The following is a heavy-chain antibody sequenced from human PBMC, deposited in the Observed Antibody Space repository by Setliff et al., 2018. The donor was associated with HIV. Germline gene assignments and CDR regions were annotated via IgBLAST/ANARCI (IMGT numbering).Heavy chain of an antibody. CDR2: INHSGST. D-gene: IGHD3-10*01. Sequence: SETLSLTCAVYGGSFSGYYWSWIRQPPGKGLEWIGEINHSGSTNYNPSLKSRVTISLDTSKNQFSLKLRSVTAADTAVYYCARRTYYNSSGVDYWGQGTLVTVLL. CDR3: ARRTYYNSSGVDY. V-gene: IGHV4-34*01. J-gene: IGHJ4*02. CDR1: GGSFSGYY.